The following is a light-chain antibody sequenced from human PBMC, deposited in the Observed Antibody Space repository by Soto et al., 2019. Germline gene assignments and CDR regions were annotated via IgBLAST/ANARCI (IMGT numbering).Light chain of an antibody. CDR2: GNC. J-gene: IGLJ2*01. V-gene: IGLV1-40*01. CDR3: QSYDSSLIGVV. Sequence: QSVLTQPPSVSGAPGQRVTISCTGSSSNIGAGYDVHWYQQLPGSAPKLLIYGNCNRPAGVPDRFSGSKSGTAASLAITGLQAEDEADYYCQSYDSSLIGVVFGGGTKLTVL. CDR1: SSNIGAGYD.